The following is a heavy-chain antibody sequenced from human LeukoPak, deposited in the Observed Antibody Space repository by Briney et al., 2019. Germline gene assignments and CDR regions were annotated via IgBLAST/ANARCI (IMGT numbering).Heavy chain of an antibody. Sequence: PGGSLRLSCVASGFTFSNYAMSWVRQTPGKGLEWVSSISGSGGSTHYADSVKGRFTISRDNSKNILYLQMNSLRAEDTAVYYCAKRVQGATYYYYYGMDVWGQGTTVTVSS. D-gene: IGHD1-26*01. CDR3: AKRVQGATYYYYYGMDV. CDR1: GFTFSNYA. V-gene: IGHV3-23*01. J-gene: IGHJ6*02. CDR2: ISGSGGST.